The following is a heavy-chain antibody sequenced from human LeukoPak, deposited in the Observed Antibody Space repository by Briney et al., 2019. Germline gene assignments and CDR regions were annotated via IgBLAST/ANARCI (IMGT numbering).Heavy chain of an antibody. V-gene: IGHV3-30*04. Sequence: GRSLRLSCAASGFTLSSHAMHWVRQAPGKGLEWVADISHDGSNKYYADSVKGRFTISRDNSKNTLYLQMNSLRAEDTAVYYCAKDSPDYYGSGSYYVGYFDYWGQGTLVTVSS. CDR1: GFTLSSHA. J-gene: IGHJ4*02. CDR3: AKDSPDYYGSGSYYVGYFDY. D-gene: IGHD3-10*01. CDR2: ISHDGSNK.